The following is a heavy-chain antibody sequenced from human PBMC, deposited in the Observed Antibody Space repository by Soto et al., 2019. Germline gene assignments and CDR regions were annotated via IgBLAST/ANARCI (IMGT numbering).Heavy chain of an antibody. CDR2: ISWNVGSI. Sequence: EVQLVESGGGLVQPGRSLRLSCAASGFTFDDSAMHWVRQAPGKGLEWVSGISWNVGSIAYADSVKGRFTISRDNAKNSRYLQMNSLESEDTALYYCAKGVAGWYYFDYWGQGTLVTVSS. V-gene: IGHV3-9*01. D-gene: IGHD3-3*01. CDR1: GFTFDDSA. J-gene: IGHJ4*02. CDR3: AKGVAGWYYFDY.